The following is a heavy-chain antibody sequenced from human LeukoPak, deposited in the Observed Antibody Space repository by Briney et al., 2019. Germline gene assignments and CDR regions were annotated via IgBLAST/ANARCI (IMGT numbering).Heavy chain of an antibody. V-gene: IGHV4-30-4*01. Sequence: SQTLSLTCTVSGGSISSGDYYWSWIRQPPGEGLEWIGYIYYSGSTYYNPSLKSRVTISVDTSKNQFSLKLSSVTPADTAVYYCARKTTDETSYYFDYWGQGTLVTVSS. J-gene: IGHJ4*02. D-gene: IGHD4-17*01. CDR1: GGSISSGDYY. CDR3: ARKTTDETSYYFDY. CDR2: IYYSGST.